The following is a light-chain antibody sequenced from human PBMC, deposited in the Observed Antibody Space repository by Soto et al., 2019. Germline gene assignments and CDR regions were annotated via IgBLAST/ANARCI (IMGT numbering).Light chain of an antibody. CDR1: QSLSPW. J-gene: IGKJ4*01. CDR2: KAS. CDR3: QQYYSYSLT. Sequence: DIQMTQSPSTLSASVGDRVTITCRASQSLSPWLAWYQQKPGKAPKLLISKASSLEGGVPSRFSGSGAGAEFTLTISSLQPDDSATYYCQQYYSYSLTFGGGTKVEIK. V-gene: IGKV1-5*03.